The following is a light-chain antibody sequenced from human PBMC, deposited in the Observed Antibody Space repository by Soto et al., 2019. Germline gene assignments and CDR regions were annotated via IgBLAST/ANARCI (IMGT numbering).Light chain of an antibody. Sequence: AIQMTQSPSSLSASVGDRVTITCRASQDIRNDLGWYQQKPGKAPKLLIYSASSLQTGVPSRFSGSGSGTDYTLTISSLQPEDFETYYCLHDYNYPYTFGQGTKVDIK. CDR1: QDIRND. V-gene: IGKV1-6*01. J-gene: IGKJ2*01. CDR2: SAS. CDR3: LHDYNYPYT.